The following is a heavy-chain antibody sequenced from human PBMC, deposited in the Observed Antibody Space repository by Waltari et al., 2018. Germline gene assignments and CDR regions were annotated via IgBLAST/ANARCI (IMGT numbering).Heavy chain of an antibody. D-gene: IGHD6-6*01. CDR3: ARDREDSSSDY. V-gene: IGHV3-48*01. J-gene: IGHJ4*02. Sequence: EVQLVESGGGLVQPGGSLRLSCAASGFTFSSYRMNWVRQAPGKGLEWVSYISSSSSTIYYADSVKGRFTISRDNAKNSLYLQMNSLRAEDTAVYYCARDREDSSSDYWGQGTLVTVSS. CDR2: ISSSSSTI. CDR1: GFTFSSYR.